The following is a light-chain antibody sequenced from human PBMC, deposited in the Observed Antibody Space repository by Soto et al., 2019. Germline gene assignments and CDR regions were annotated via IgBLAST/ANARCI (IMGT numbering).Light chain of an antibody. CDR3: SSYTSSSTVI. CDR1: SSDVGGYNY. J-gene: IGLJ2*01. Sequence: QSALTQPASVSGSPGQSITISCTGTSSDVGGYNYVSWYQQHPGKVPKLLIYDISKRPSGVSNRSSGDKSGNTASLTISGLKAEDEADYYCSSYTSSSTVIFGGGTNLTVL. V-gene: IGLV2-14*03. CDR2: DIS.